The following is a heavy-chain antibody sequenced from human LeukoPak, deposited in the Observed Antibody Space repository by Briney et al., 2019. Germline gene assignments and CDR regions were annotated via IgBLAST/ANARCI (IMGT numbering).Heavy chain of an antibody. CDR3: ARATPYYYYMDV. CDR2: IYYSGST. J-gene: IGHJ6*03. CDR1: GGSISSSSYY. V-gene: IGHV4-39*07. Sequence: PSETLSLTCTVSGGSISSSSYYWGWIRQPPGKGLEWIGSIYYSGSTYYNPSLKSRVTISVDTSKNQFSLKLSSVTAADTAVYYCARATPYYYYMDVWGKGTTVTVSS.